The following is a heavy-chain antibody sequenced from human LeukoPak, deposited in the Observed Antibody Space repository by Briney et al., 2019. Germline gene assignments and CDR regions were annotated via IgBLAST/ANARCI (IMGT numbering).Heavy chain of an antibody. D-gene: IGHD6-19*01. J-gene: IGHJ3*02. CDR3: AREPFSIAVAGTRDAFDI. Sequence: SETLSLTCTVSGGSISSSSYYWGWIRQPPGKGLEWIGSIYYSGSTYYNPSLKSRVTISVDTSKNQFSLKLSSVTAADTAVYYCAREPFSIAVAGTRDAFDIWGQGTMVTVSS. CDR2: IYYSGST. V-gene: IGHV4-39*07. CDR1: GGSISSSSYY.